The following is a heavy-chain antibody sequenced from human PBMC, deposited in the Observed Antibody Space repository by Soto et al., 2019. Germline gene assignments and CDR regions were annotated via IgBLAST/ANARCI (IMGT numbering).Heavy chain of an antibody. CDR3: ARPLYGSGSVCFDP. V-gene: IGHV3-7*03. D-gene: IGHD3-10*01. CDR1: GFTFSGYW. Sequence: GSLRLSCSASGFTFSGYWMTWVRQAPGKGLEWVANIKEDGSEKYYVDSVKGRFTSSRDNPKNSLYLQMNSLRADDTAVYYCARPLYGSGSVCFDPWGQGTLVTVSS. CDR2: IKEDGSEK. J-gene: IGHJ5*02.